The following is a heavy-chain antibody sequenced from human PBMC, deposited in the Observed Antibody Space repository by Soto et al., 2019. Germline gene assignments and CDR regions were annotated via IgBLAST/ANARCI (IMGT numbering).Heavy chain of an antibody. CDR1: GFIFSNAW. V-gene: IGHV3-15*01. Sequence: GGSLRLSCTTSGFIFSNAWMSWVRQAPGKGLEWVGRIKRITDGGTTDYAAPVKGRFTISRDDSKSTLYLQIHSLKTEDKAVYYCTLYTSAWYWGQGTLVTVSS. CDR3: TLYTSAWY. J-gene: IGHJ4*02. CDR2: IKRITDGGTT. D-gene: IGHD6-19*01.